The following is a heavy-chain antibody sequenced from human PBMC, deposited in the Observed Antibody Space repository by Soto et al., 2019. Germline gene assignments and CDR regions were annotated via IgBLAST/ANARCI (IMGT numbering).Heavy chain of an antibody. CDR3: TRDSERNGFDP. CDR1: GFTFSDYA. V-gene: IGHV3-23*01. J-gene: IGHJ5*02. Sequence: EVQLLESGGGSVQPGGSLRLSCAASGFTFSDYAMTWVRQVPGKGLEWVSTISGSGENTFYADSVKGQFTISRDNSKNTLNLQMNSLGAEDTAVYYCTRDSERNGFDPWGQGTLVTVSS. CDR2: ISGSGENT.